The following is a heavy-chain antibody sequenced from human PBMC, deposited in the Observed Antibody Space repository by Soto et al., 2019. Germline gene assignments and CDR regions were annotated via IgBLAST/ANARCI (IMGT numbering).Heavy chain of an antibody. J-gene: IGHJ4*02. D-gene: IGHD4-4*01. CDR2: IVVGSGNT. CDR3: AAEYSNYLDY. Sequence: SVKVSCKASGGTFTSYYMHWVRQARGQRLEWIGWIVVGSGNTNYAQKFQERVTITRDMSTSTAYMELSSLRSEDTAVYYCAAEYSNYLDYWGQGTLVTVSS. CDR1: GGTFTSYY. V-gene: IGHV1-58*02.